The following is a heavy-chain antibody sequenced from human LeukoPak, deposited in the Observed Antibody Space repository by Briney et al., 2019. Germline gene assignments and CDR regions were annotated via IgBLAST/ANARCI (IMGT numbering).Heavy chain of an antibody. Sequence: SETLSLTCTVSGGSISSGSYYWSWIRQPAGKGLEWIGRIYTSGSTNYNPSLKSRVTISVDTSKNQFSLKLSSVTAADTAVYYCARDRGDSSSSAWFDPWGQGTLVTVSS. V-gene: IGHV4-61*02. J-gene: IGHJ5*02. CDR2: IYTSGST. D-gene: IGHD6-6*01. CDR3: ARDRGDSSSSAWFDP. CDR1: GGSISSGSYY.